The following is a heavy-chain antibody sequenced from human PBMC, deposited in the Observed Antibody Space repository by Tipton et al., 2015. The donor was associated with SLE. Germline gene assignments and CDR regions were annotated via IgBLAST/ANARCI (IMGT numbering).Heavy chain of an antibody. CDR3: VRPTGGTVTDWYFDL. D-gene: IGHD4-17*01. CDR2: IYYSGST. V-gene: IGHV4-39*07. J-gene: IGHJ2*01. CDR1: GGSISSSSYY. Sequence: TLSLTCTVSGGSISSSSYYWGWIRQPPGKGLEWIGSIYYSGSTYYNPSLKSRVTISVDTSKNQFSLKLSSVTAADTAVYYCVRPTGGTVTDWYFDLWGRGTLVTVSS.